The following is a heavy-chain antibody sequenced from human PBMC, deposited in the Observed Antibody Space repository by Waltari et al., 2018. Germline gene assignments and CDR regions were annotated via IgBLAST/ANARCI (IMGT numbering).Heavy chain of an antibody. Sequence: QVQLQESGPGLVKPSETLSLTCTVSGGSISSYYWSWIRQPPGKGLEWIGYIDYSGGTNYNPSLKSRVTISVDTAKNQFSLKLSSVTAADTAVYYCARDLEYCTNGVCYMGGFDYWGQGTLVTVSS. D-gene: IGHD2-8*01. J-gene: IGHJ4*02. CDR2: IDYSGGT. V-gene: IGHV4-59*01. CDR1: GGSISSYY. CDR3: ARDLEYCTNGVCYMGGFDY.